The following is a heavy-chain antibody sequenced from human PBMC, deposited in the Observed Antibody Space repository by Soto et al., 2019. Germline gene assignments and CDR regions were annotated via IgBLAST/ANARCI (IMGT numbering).Heavy chain of an antibody. V-gene: IGHV2-5*02. D-gene: IGHD3-10*01. CDR1: GFSLSNSGVR. CDR3: AHRLENHFGSGSYDY. Sequence: SGPTLVKPTQTLTLTCTFSGFSLSNSGVRVGWIRQPPGKALEWLAYISWDDDKRYSPSLKSRLSITKDTSKDQVVLKMTNMDPVDTATYYCAHRLENHFGSGSYDYWGQGILVTVSS. CDR2: ISWDDDK. J-gene: IGHJ4*02.